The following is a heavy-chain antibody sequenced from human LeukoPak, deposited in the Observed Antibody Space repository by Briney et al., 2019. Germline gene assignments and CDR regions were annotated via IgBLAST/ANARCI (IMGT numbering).Heavy chain of an antibody. CDR2: IDPSDSYT. J-gene: IGHJ4*02. CDR1: GYSFTSYW. CDR3: ASLAVAGSNFDY. D-gene: IGHD6-19*01. V-gene: IGHV5-10-1*01. Sequence: GESLQISCQGSGYSFTSYWISWVRQMPGKGLEWMGRIDPSDSYTNYSPSFQGHVTISADKSISTAYLQWSSLKASDTAMYYCASLAVAGSNFDYWGQGTLVTVSS.